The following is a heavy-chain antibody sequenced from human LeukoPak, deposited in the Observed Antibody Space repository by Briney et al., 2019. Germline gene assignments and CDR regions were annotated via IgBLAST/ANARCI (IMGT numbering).Heavy chain of an antibody. J-gene: IGHJ5*02. CDR2: IYTSGST. CDR1: GGSISSYY. D-gene: IGHD2-2*02. CDR3: ARDRYCSSTSCYTAGGWFDP. Sequence: SETLSLTCTVSGGSISSYYWSWIRQPAGKGLEWIGRIYTSGSTNYNPSLKSRGTMSVDTSKNQFSLKLSSVTAADTAVYYCARDRYCSSTSCYTAGGWFDPWGQGTLVTVSS. V-gene: IGHV4-4*07.